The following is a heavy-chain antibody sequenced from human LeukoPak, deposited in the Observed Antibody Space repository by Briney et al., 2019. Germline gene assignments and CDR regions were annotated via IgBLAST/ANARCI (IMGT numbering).Heavy chain of an antibody. CDR3: ARDGDIVVVPAAMAY. Sequence: ASVKVSCKSSGYTFTNYGISWVRQAPGQGLEWMGWISAYNGNTNYAQKLQGRVTMTTDTSTSTAYMELRSLRSDDTAVYYCARDGDIVVVPAAMAYWGQGTLVTVPS. V-gene: IGHV1-18*01. CDR1: GYTFTNYG. J-gene: IGHJ4*02. CDR2: ISAYNGNT. D-gene: IGHD2-2*01.